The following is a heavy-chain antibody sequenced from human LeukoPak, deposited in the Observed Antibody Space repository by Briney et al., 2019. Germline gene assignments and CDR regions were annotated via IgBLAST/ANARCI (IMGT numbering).Heavy chain of an antibody. CDR2: ISSSGSTV. D-gene: IGHD3-3*01. CDR1: GFTFSDYY. J-gene: IGHJ4*02. CDR3: AREAYYDFWNGYSLYFDY. V-gene: IGHV3-11*04. Sequence: GGSLRLSCAASGFTFSDYYMSWIRQAPGKGLEWVSYISSSGSTVYYADSVKGRFTISRDNAKNSLYLQMNSLRAEDTAVYYCAREAYYDFWNGYSLYFDYWGQGTLVTVSS.